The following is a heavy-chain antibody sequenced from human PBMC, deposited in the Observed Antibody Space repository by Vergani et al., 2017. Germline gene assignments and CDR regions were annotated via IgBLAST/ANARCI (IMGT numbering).Heavy chain of an antibody. CDR1: GATFRSNT. V-gene: IGHV1-69*02. J-gene: IGHJ4*02. D-gene: IGHD3-22*01. CDR2: IIPILGIA. Sequence: QVQLVQSGAEVKKPGSSVKVSCKASGATFRSNTISWVRQVPGQGLEWMGRIIPILGIANYAQKFQGRVTITADKSTSTAYMELSSLRSEDTAVYYCARAKAEYYYDSSGYTLDYWGQGTLVTVSS. CDR3: ARAKAEYYYDSSGYTLDY.